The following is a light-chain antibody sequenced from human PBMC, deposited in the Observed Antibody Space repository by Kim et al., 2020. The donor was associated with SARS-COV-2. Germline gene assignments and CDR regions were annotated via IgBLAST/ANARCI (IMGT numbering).Light chain of an antibody. CDR1: KLGDKY. CDR3: QTWDSSSRHVV. Sequence: SYELTQPPSVSVSPGQTASITCSGDKLGDKYASWYQQKPGQSPVLVVYQDNKRPSGIPELFSGSNSGNTATLTISGTRAMDDADYYCQTWDSSSRHVVFGGGTQLTVL. CDR2: QDN. J-gene: IGLJ2*01. V-gene: IGLV3-1*01.